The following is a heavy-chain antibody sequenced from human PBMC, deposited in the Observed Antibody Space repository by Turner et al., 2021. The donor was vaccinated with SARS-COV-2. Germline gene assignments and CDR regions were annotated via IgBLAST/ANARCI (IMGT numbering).Heavy chain of an antibody. CDR3: ARDCSSTNCYRSGFNY. J-gene: IGHJ4*02. Sequence: VQLVESGGGLVQPGGSLRLSCAASGFTFSNYWMHWVRQAPGKGLVWVSRINSDGSSTSYADSVKGRFTISRDNAKNTLYLQMNSLRAEDTAVYYCARDCSSTNCYRSGFNYWGQGTLVTVSS. CDR1: GFTFSNYW. CDR2: INSDGSST. V-gene: IGHV3-74*01. D-gene: IGHD2-2*02.